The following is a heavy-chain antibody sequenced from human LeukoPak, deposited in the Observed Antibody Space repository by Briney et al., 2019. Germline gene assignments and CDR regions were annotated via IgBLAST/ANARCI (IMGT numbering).Heavy chain of an antibody. CDR3: ARDSGDGYPDY. J-gene: IGHJ4*02. Sequence: GGSLRLSCAASGFTFSDYYMSWIRQAPGKGREWVSYISSSGTTIYYTDSVKGRFTISRDNAKNSLYLQMNSLSAEDTAVYYCARDSGDGYPDYWGQGTLVTVSS. V-gene: IGHV3-11*01. CDR1: GFTFSDYY. D-gene: IGHD5-24*01. CDR2: ISSSGTTI.